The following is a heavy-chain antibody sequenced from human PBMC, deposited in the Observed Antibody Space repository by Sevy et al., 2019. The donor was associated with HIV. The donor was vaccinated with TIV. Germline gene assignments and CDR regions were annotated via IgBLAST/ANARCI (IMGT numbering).Heavy chain of an antibody. CDR1: GGTFSSYA. CDR2: IIPIFGTA. V-gene: IGHV1-69*13. D-gene: IGHD3-10*01. CDR3: ARDLLLFTPRLHYYGMDV. Sequence: ASVKVSCKASGGTFSSYAISWVRQAPGQGLEWMGGIIPIFGTANYAQKFQGRVTITADESTSKDYMELSSLRSEDTAVYYCARDLLLFTPRLHYYGMDVWGQGTTVTVSS. J-gene: IGHJ6*02.